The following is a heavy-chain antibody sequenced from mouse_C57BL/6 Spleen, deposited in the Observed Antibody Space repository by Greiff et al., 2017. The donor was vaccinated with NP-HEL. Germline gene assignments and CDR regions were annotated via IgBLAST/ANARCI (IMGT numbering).Heavy chain of an antibody. CDR3: ARKDGNYDYYAMDY. CDR1: GFSLTSYG. D-gene: IGHD2-1*01. J-gene: IGHJ4*01. Sequence: QVQLKESGPGLVQPSQSLSITCTVSGFSLTSYGVHWVRQSPGKGLEWLGVIWSGGSTDYNAAFISRLSISKDNSKSQVFFKMNSLQADDTAIYYCARKDGNYDYYAMDYWGQGTSVTVSS. V-gene: IGHV2-2*01. CDR2: IWSGGST.